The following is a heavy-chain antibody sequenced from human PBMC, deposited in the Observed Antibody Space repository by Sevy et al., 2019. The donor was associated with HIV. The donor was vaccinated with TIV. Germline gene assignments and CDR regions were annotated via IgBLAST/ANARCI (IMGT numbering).Heavy chain of an antibody. CDR2: IQYDGNNR. V-gene: IGHV3-30*02. CDR1: QFTFSHYG. D-gene: IGHD6-13*01. Sequence: GGSLRLSCAASQFTFSHYGMHWVRQAPGKGLEWVAFIQYDGNNRYYADSVKGRFTISRDNSRNTLYLQMNSLRSEDTAIYYCAKNSDAAGTGGFHYWGHGTLVTVSS. J-gene: IGHJ4*01. CDR3: AKNSDAAGTGGFHY.